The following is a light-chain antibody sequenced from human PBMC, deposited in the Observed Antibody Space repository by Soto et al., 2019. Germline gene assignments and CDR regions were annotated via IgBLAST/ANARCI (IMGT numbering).Light chain of an antibody. J-gene: IGKJ3*01. V-gene: IGKV3-20*01. Sequence: EIVLTQSPGTLSLSPGERATLSCRASQSVSSSYLAWYQQKPGQAPRLLIYGAYSRATGIPDRFSGSGSGTYFTLTISRLETADFAVYYCQQYGSSPRGFTFGPGTKVDIK. CDR2: GAY. CDR1: QSVSSSY. CDR3: QQYGSSPRGFT.